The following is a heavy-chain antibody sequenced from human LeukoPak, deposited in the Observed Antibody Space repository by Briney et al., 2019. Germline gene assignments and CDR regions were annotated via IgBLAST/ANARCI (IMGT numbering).Heavy chain of an antibody. J-gene: IGHJ4*02. CDR1: GYTFTSYG. V-gene: IGHV1-18*01. CDR2: ISTYNGDT. Sequence: ASVKVSCKASGYTFTSYGISWVRQAPGQGLEWMGWISTYNGDTDYAQKLQGRVTMTTDTSTSTAYMELRSLRSDDTAVYYCARSLVGATPVFDYWGQGTLVTVSS. D-gene: IGHD1-26*01. CDR3: ARSLVGATPVFDY.